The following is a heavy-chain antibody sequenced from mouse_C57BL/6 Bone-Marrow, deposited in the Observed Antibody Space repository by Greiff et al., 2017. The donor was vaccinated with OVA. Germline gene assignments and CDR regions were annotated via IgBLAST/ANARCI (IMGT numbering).Heavy chain of an antibody. CDR1: GFTFSSYA. CDR3: AREITTVVATDYFDY. V-gene: IGHV5-4*03. CDR2: ISDGGSYT. D-gene: IGHD1-1*01. Sequence: DVMLVESGGGLVKPGGSLKLSCAASGFTFSSYAMSWVRQTPEKRLEWVATISDGGSYTYYPDNVKGRFTISRDNAKNNLYLQMSHLKSEDTAMYYCAREITTVVATDYFDYWGQGTTLTVSS. J-gene: IGHJ2*01.